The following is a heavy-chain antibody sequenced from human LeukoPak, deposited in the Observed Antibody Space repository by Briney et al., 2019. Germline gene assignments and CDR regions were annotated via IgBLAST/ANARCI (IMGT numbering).Heavy chain of an antibody. D-gene: IGHD3-22*01. CDR2: ISSSSSYI. CDR3: ARHYSSGYYYVDY. J-gene: IGHJ4*02. V-gene: IGHV3-21*01. Sequence: GGSLRLSCAASGFTFSSYSMNWVRQAPGKGLEWVSSISSSSSYIYYADSVKGRFTISRDNAKNSLYLQMNSLRAEDTAVYYCARHYSSGYYYVDYWGQGTLVTVSS. CDR1: GFTFSSYS.